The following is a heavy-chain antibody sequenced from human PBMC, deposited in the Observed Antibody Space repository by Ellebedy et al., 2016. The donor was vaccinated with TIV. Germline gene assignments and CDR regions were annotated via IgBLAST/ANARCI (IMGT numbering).Heavy chain of an antibody. J-gene: IGHJ5*02. CDR1: GGTFSSYA. D-gene: IGHD1-26*01. Sequence: AASVKVSCKASGGTFSSYAISWVRQAPGQGLEWMGRIIPILGIANYAQKFQGRVTIIADKSTSTAYMELSSLRSEDTAVYYCARGAELLLGWFDPWGQGTLVTVSS. CDR2: IIPILGIA. V-gene: IGHV1-69*04. CDR3: ARGAELLLGWFDP.